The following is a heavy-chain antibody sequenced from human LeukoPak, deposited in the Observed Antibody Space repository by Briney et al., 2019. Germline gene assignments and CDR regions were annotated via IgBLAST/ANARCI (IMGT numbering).Heavy chain of an antibody. V-gene: IGHV3-20*04. D-gene: IGHD3-22*01. CDR2: INWNGGST. CDR3: ARDHPSYYDSSGYFDY. Sequence: GGSLRLSCAASGFTFDDYGMSWVRQAPGNGLEWVSGINWNGGSTGYADSVKGRFTISRDNAKNSLYLQMNSLRAEDTALYYCARDHPSYYDSSGYFDYWGQGTLVTVSS. J-gene: IGHJ4*02. CDR1: GFTFDDYG.